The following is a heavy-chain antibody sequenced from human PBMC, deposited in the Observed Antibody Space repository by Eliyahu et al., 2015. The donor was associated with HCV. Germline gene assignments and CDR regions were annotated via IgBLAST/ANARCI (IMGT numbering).Heavy chain of an antibody. D-gene: IGHD2/OR15-2a*01. Sequence: EVQLVESGGGLEQPGGSLRLSCAGSGFXFSSYEMNWGRQGXGKGLEWVSYISSSGNTVYYADSVKGRFTISRDNAKNSLYLQMNSLRAEDTAVYYCARGNIARYWGQGTLVTVSS. CDR2: ISSSGNTV. CDR1: GFXFSSYE. V-gene: IGHV3-48*03. J-gene: IGHJ4*02. CDR3: ARGNIARY.